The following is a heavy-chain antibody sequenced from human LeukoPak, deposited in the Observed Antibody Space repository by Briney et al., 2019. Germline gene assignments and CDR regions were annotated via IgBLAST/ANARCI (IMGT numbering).Heavy chain of an antibody. J-gene: IGHJ2*01. V-gene: IGHV3-21*01. D-gene: IGHD3-3*01. CDR3: AKEARNYTIRYFDL. CDR2: ISTTSTYK. CDR1: GFTYSSYI. Sequence: PGGALRLSCAASGFTYSSYIMNWVRQAPGKGLEWVSSISTTSTYKHYGDSPKGRFTISRDNGKNSLYLQMDNLRAEDPAVYYCAKEARNYTIRYFDLWGRGTLVTVS.